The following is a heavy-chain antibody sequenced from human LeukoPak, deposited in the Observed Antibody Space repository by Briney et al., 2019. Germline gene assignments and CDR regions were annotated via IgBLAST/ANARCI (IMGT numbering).Heavy chain of an antibody. CDR2: INPSGGST. J-gene: IGHJ4*02. V-gene: IGHV1-46*01. CDR3: ARGGMAPFPFDY. D-gene: IGHD3-16*01. CDR1: GYTFTSYY. Sequence: ASVKVSCKASGYTFTSYYMHWVRQAPGQGLEWMGIINPSGGSTSYAQKFQGRVTITADESTSTAFMELSSLRSEDTAVYYCARGGMAPFPFDYWGQGTLVTVSS.